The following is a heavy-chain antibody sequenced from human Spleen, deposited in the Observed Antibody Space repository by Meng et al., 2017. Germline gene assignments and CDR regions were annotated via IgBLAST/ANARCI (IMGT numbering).Heavy chain of an antibody. D-gene: IGHD1-1*01. J-gene: IGHJ4*02. Sequence: GGSLRLSCEASGFTFSSYGMHWVRQAPGKGREWVAAIWYDGSNKYYADSVKGRVTISKDNSRTTLYLQMNSLRAEDTAVYYCARNEGSRGGPFDYWGQGTLVTVSS. CDR1: GFTFSSYG. CDR3: ARNEGSRGGPFDY. V-gene: IGHV3-33*01. CDR2: IWYDGSNK.